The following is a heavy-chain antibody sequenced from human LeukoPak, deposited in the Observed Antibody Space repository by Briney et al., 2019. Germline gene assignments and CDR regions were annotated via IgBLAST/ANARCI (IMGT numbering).Heavy chain of an antibody. V-gene: IGHV3-30-3*01. J-gene: IGHJ4*02. D-gene: IGHD1-26*01. CDR3: ARASGTGSYILDY. CDR1: GFTFSSYA. CDR2: ISYDGSNK. Sequence: GGSLRLSCAASGFTFSSYAMHWVRQAPGKGLEWVAVISYDGSNKYYADSVKGRFTISRDNFENTVYLQMNSLRAEDTAVYYCARASGTGSYILDYWGQGTLLTVSP.